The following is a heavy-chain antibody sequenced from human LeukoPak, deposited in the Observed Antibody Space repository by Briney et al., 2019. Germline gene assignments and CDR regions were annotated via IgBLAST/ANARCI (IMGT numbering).Heavy chain of an antibody. Sequence: ASVKVSCKASGYTFTSYGISCVRQAPGQGLEWRGWISAYNGNPNKTHKPQGRVTMTTATSTSTAYMELTLRTPHDTPVYYVARGDRALTWGQGTLVTASS. CDR2: ISAYNGNP. J-gene: IGHJ5*02. CDR1: GYTFTSYG. V-gene: IGHV1-18*01. D-gene: IGHD3-22*01. CDR3: ARGDRALT.